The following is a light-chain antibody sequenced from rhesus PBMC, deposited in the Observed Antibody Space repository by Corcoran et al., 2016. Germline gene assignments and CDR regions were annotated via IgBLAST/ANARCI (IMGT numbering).Light chain of an antibody. CDR1: QGISSY. CDR3: QQYNSAPLT. CDR2: YAT. V-gene: IGKV1-37*01. J-gene: IGKJ4*01. Sequence: DIQMTQSPSSLSASVGDTVTITCRASQGISSYLAWYQQKPGKAPKPLIYYATNLESGVPSRLSGGGSRTKFTLTISRLQPEDFATYHCQQYNSAPLTFGGGTKVEIK.